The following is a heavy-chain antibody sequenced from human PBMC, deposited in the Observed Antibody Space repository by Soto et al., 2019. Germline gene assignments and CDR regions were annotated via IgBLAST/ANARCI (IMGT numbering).Heavy chain of an antibody. V-gene: IGHV1-18*04. J-gene: IGHJ5*02. CDR2: INVYNGDR. CDR3: ARLQLGGDRMLNWFDP. Sequence: QVQVVQSGAEVKKPGSSVKVSCKVSGGIFTNNAISWVRQAPGQGLEWLGLINVYNGDRKVAQKFQDRVSMTTDTATDTAYMELKSLRSGDTAVYYCARLQLGGDRMLNWFDPWGQGTLVTVSS. D-gene: IGHD2-21*02. CDR1: GGIFTNNA.